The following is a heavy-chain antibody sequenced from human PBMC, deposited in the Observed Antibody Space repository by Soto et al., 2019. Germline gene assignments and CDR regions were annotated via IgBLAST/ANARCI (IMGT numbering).Heavy chain of an antibody. Sequence: QVQLQESGPGLVKPSQTLSLTCTVSGGSISSGGYYWSWIRQHPGKGLEWIGYIYYSGSTYYNPSHKSRGTIAVDTSTNQCSLELSSVTAADTAVYYCARGVEGDYDSSGYYFGPVWGQGTLVTVSS. CDR3: ARGVEGDYDSSGYYFGPV. CDR1: GGSISSGGYY. D-gene: IGHD3-22*01. J-gene: IGHJ4*02. V-gene: IGHV4-31*03. CDR2: IYYSGST.